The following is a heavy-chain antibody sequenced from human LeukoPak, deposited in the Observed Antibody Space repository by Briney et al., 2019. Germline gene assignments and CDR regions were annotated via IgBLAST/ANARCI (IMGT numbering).Heavy chain of an antibody. D-gene: IGHD1-26*01. J-gene: IGHJ4*02. Sequence: GGSLRLSCAASGFTFSSYAISWVRQAPGQGLEWMGGIIPIFGTANYAQKFQGRVTITTDESTSTAYMELSSLRSEDTAVYYCARETGYSGSLDYWGQGTLVTVSS. CDR2: IIPIFGTA. V-gene: IGHV1-69*05. CDR1: GFTFSSYA. CDR3: ARETGYSGSLDY.